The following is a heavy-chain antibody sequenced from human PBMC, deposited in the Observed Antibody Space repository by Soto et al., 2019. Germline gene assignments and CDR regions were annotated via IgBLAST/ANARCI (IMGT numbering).Heavy chain of an antibody. Sequence: SETLSLTCTVYGAALSSGGYFYTWVRQPPGKGLEWLGYIYYSGGTNYNPSLKSRVTISLDKSKSQFSLRLISVTAADTAVYYCTREQSDDNYFDPWGQGTLVTVSS. J-gene: IGHJ5*02. CDR3: TREQSDDNYFDP. CDR1: GAALSSGGYF. CDR2: IYYSGGT. D-gene: IGHD6-19*01. V-gene: IGHV4-61*08.